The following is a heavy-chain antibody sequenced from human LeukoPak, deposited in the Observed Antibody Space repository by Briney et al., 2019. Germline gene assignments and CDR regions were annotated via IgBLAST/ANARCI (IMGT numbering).Heavy chain of an antibody. J-gene: IGHJ3*02. CDR2: ISAYNGNT. V-gene: IGHV1-18*01. D-gene: IGHD2-2*01. CDR1: GYTFTSYG. CDR3: ARYQYCSSTSCYDDAFDI. Sequence: GASVKVSCKASGYTFTSYGISWVRQAPGQGLEWMGWISAYNGNTNYAQKLQGRVTMTTDTSTSTAYMELRSLRSDDTAVYYCARYQYCSSTSCYDDAFDIWGQGTMVTVSS.